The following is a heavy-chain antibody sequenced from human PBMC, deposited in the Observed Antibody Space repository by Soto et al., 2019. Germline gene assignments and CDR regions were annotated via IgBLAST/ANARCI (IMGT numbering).Heavy chain of an antibody. D-gene: IGHD2-15*01. CDR1: GYTFTSYG. CDR3: ARLQRGYLWDYYYSMDV. V-gene: IGHV1-18*01. Sequence: QVQLVQSGAEVKKPGASVKVSCKASGYTFTSYGISWVRQAPGQGLEWMGWISAYNGNTNYAQKLQGRVTMTTDTSTSTAYIELRSLRSDDTAVYYCARLQRGYLWDYYYSMDVWGKVTTVTVSS. CDR2: ISAYNGNT. J-gene: IGHJ6*03.